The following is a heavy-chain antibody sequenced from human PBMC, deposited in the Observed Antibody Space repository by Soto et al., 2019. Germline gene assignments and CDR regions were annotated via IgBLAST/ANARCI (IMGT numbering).Heavy chain of an antibody. CDR1: GFSFSGYG. J-gene: IGHJ4*02. Sequence: QVQLVESGGGVVQPGRSLRLPCAASGFSFSGYGMHWVRQAPGQGLEWVAVIWYDPNKTYYADSVKGRFTISRDNSKNTLYLQMNSLTVEDTAVYYCATDGPGSGRYFGEYWGQGTLVTVSS. V-gene: IGHV3-33*01. CDR3: ATDGPGSGRYFGEY. CDR2: IWYDPNKT. D-gene: IGHD6-19*01.